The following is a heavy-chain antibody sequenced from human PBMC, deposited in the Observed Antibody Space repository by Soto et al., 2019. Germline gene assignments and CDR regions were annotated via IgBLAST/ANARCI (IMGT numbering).Heavy chain of an antibody. CDR1: GGSFSGYY. CDR2: INHSGST. D-gene: IGHD5-18*01. Sequence: SSETLSLTCAVYGGSFSGYYWSWIRQPPGKGLEWIGEINHSGSTNYNPSLKSRVTISVDTSKNQFSLKLSSVTAADTAVYYCARGVVDTAMVTTRFYFDYWGQGTLVTVSS. V-gene: IGHV4-34*01. CDR3: ARGVVDTAMVTTRFYFDY. J-gene: IGHJ4*02.